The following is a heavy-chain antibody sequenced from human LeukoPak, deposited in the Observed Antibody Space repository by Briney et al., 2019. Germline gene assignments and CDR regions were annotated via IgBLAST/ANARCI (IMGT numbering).Heavy chain of an antibody. D-gene: IGHD4-23*01. CDR2: IYYSGTT. Sequence: SETLSLTCAVYGASLSNYYWSWIRQHPGKGLEWIGYIYYSGTTYYNPSLKSRVSISVDTSKNHFSLKMSSVTVADTAVYYCARDRYGGVDSWGQGTLVTVSS. V-gene: IGHV4-31*11. CDR3: ARDRYGGVDS. CDR1: GASLSNYY. J-gene: IGHJ4*02.